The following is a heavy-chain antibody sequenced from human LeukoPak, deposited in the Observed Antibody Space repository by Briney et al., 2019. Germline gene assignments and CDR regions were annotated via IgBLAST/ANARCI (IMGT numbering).Heavy chain of an antibody. V-gene: IGHV1-18*01. CDR2: ISAYNGDT. Sequence: ASVKVSCKASGYTFSNHGISWVRQAPGQGLEWMGWISAYNGDTNYAEKIQGRVTMTTDTSTSTAYMELSSLRSEDTAVYYCAREVGIQLRGHFDYWGQGTLVTVSS. J-gene: IGHJ4*02. D-gene: IGHD5-18*01. CDR1: GYTFSNHG. CDR3: AREVGIQLRGHFDY.